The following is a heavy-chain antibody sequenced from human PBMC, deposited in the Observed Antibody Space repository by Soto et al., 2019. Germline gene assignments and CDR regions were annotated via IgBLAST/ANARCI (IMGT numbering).Heavy chain of an antibody. CDR1: GGSISSSSYY. CDR2: IYYSGST. J-gene: IGHJ4*02. V-gene: IGHV4-39*01. Sequence: SETLSLTCTVSGGSISSSSYYWGWIRQPPGKGLEWIGSIYYSGSTYYNTSLKSRVTISVDTSKNQFSLKLSSVTAADTAVYYCARTLSYSSSQDYWGQGTLVTVSS. CDR3: ARTLSYSSSQDY. D-gene: IGHD6-6*01.